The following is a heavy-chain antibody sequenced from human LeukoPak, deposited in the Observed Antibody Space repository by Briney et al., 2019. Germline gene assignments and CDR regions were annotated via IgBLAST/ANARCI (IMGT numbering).Heavy chain of an antibody. Sequence: ESGPTLVKPTQTLTLTCTFSGFSLSTSAVGVGWIRQPPGKALEWLALIYWDDNKHYSPSLKTRLTITKHTSKNQVVLTMTNMDPVDTATYYCAHRQDGYTSTWPSFDPWGQGTLFTVSS. J-gene: IGHJ5*02. CDR2: IYWDDNK. CDR1: GFSLSTSAVG. CDR3: AHRQDGYTSTWPSFDP. V-gene: IGHV2-5*02. D-gene: IGHD6-13*01.